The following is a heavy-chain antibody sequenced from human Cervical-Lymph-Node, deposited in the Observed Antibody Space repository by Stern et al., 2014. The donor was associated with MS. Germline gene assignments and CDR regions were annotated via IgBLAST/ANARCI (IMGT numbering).Heavy chain of an antibody. V-gene: IGHV2-70*01. D-gene: IGHD3-22*01. Sequence: TLKESGPALVTPTQTLTLTCTFSGFSLSTSGMSVSWIRQPPGKALEWLALIDWVDDDFYSTSLETRLTISKDTFKNQVVLTMTDVEPVDTATYYCARISHYDSSGSLGYFLDYWGQGILVTVSS. CDR3: ARISHYDSSGSLGYFLDY. J-gene: IGHJ4*02. CDR1: GFSLSTSGMS. CDR2: IDWVDDD.